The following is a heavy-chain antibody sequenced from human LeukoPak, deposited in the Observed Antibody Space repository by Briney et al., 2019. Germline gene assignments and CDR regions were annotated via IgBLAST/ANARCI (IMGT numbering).Heavy chain of an antibody. J-gene: IGHJ6*04. CDR3: ARTDNWKLGWGYYYGMDV. CDR2: ISAYNGNT. CDR1: GYTFTIYG. Sequence: ASVKVSCKASGYTFTIYGISWVRQAPGQGLEWMGWISAYNGNTNYAQKLQGRVTMTTDTSTSTAYMELRSLRSDDTAVYYCARTDNWKLGWGYYYGMDVWGKGTTVTVSS. D-gene: IGHD1-1*01. V-gene: IGHV1-18*04.